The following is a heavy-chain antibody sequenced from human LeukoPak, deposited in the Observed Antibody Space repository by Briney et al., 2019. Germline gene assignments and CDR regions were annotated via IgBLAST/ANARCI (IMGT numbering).Heavy chain of an antibody. Sequence: SETLSLTCTVSGGSISSYYWSWIRQPPGKGLEWIGYIYYSGSTNYNPSLKSRVTISVDTSKNQFSLKLSSVTAADTAVYYCARDRTEYYYGSSGYYGYYYYGMDVWGQGTTVTVSS. CDR3: ARDRTEYYYGSSGYYGYYYYGMDV. V-gene: IGHV4-59*01. D-gene: IGHD3-22*01. CDR1: GGSISSYY. J-gene: IGHJ6*02. CDR2: IYYSGST.